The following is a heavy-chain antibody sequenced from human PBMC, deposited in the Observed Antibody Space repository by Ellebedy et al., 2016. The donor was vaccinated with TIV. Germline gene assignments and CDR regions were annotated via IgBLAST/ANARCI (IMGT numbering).Heavy chain of an antibody. CDR2: ISASSTSA. D-gene: IGHD6-19*01. CDR1: GFTFSTHP. J-gene: IGHJ6*02. CDR3: AKDLVGSSGWYGGDYGMDV. V-gene: IGHV3-23*01. Sequence: GGSLRLSXEASGFTFSTHPMNWVRQAPGKGLEWVSSISASSTSAYYADSVEGRFTISRDNSKNTLYLQLNSLRAEDTAVYYCAKDLVGSSGWYGGDYGMDVWGQGTTVTVSS.